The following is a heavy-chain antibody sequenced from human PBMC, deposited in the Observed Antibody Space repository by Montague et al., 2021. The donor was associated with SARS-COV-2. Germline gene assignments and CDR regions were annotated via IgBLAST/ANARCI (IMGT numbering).Heavy chain of an antibody. CDR3: ARLNGGD. CDR2: IHYSGNA. V-gene: IGHV4-59*08. CDR1: GASFSDYF. Sequence: SETLSLTCSVSGASFSDYFWSWIRLPPGKGLEWIAYIHYSGNAAYSPSLKSRVTLSIDTSKNHFSLNLSSVTAADTAVYYCARLNGGDWGQGALVTVSS. J-gene: IGHJ4*02. D-gene: IGHD2-21*01.